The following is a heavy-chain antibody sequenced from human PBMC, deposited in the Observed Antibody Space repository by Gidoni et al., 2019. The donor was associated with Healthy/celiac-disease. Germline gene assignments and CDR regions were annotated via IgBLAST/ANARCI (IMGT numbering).Heavy chain of an antibody. Sequence: QVQLQESGPGLVKPSETLSLTCTVSVGSISSYSWSWIRQPPGKGLEWIGYIYYSGSTNYNPSLKSRVTISVDTSKNQFSLKLSSVTAADTAVYYCARTDYDFWSGYYTGTGFDYWGQGTLVTVSS. J-gene: IGHJ4*02. CDR2: IYYSGST. D-gene: IGHD3-3*01. CDR3: ARTDYDFWSGYYTGTGFDY. CDR1: VGSISSYS. V-gene: IGHV4-59*01.